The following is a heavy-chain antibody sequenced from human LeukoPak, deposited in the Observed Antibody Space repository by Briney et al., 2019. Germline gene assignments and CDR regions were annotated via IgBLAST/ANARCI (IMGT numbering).Heavy chain of an antibody. D-gene: IGHD3-16*01. CDR2: INSDGTGT. V-gene: IGHV3-74*01. Sequence: GGSLRLSCAASGFTFSSYWMHWVRQAPGKGLVWVSRINSDGTGTTYADSVKGRFTISRDNSKNTLYLQMNSLRAEDTAVYYCTKDRNPTFGGVIASNWFDPWGQGTLVTVSS. CDR1: GFTFSSYW. J-gene: IGHJ5*02. CDR3: TKDRNPTFGGVIASNWFDP.